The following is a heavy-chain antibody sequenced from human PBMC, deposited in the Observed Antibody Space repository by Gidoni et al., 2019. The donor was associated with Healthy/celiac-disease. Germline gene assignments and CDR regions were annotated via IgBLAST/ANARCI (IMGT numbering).Heavy chain of an antibody. Sequence: EVQLVESGGGLVQPGGSLRLSCAASGFTFSSYDMHWVRQATGKGLEWVSANGTAGDTYYPGSVKGRFTISRENAKNSLYLQMNSLRAGDTAVYYCARGLLENAFDIWGQGTMVTVSS. CDR3: ARGLLENAFDI. V-gene: IGHV3-13*01. J-gene: IGHJ3*02. CDR1: GFTFSSYD. D-gene: IGHD1-1*01. CDR2: NGTAGDT.